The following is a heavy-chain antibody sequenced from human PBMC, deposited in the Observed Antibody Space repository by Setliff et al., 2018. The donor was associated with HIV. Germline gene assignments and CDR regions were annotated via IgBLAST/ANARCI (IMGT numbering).Heavy chain of an antibody. CDR2: INHSGST. CDR3: ASRGGIEGHIVVVTAAIWFDP. V-gene: IGHV4-34*01. D-gene: IGHD2-21*02. J-gene: IGHJ5*02. CDR1: GGSFSGYY. Sequence: LSLTCAVYGGSFSGYYWSWIRQPPGKGLEWIGEINHSGSTNYNPSLKSRVTISVDTSKNQFSLKLSSVTAADTAVYYCASRGGIEGHIVVVTAAIWFDPWGQGTLVTVSS.